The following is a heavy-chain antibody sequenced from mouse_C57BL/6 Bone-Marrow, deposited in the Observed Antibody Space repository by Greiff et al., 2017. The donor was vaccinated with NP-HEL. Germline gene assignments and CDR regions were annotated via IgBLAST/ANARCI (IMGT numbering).Heavy chain of an antibody. CDR1: GYTFTSYW. CDR3: ARPLYYDYDGDWYFDV. Sequence: QVQLQQSGAELVKPGASVKLSCKASGYTFTSYWMHWVKQRPGQGLEWIGMIHPNSGSTNYNEKFKSKATLTVDKSSSTAYMQLSSLTSEDSAVYYCARPLYYDYDGDWYFDVWGTGTTVTVSS. CDR2: IHPNSGST. V-gene: IGHV1-64*01. D-gene: IGHD2-4*01. J-gene: IGHJ1*03.